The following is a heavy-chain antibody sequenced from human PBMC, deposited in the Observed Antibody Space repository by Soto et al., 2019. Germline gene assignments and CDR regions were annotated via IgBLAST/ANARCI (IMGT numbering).Heavy chain of an antibody. J-gene: IGHJ3*02. CDR2: ISGSGRST. CDR1: GFTFNTYA. Sequence: EVQLLESGGGLVQPGGSLRLSCAASGFTFNTYAITWVRQAPGRGLEWVSAISGSGRSTYYADSVKGRFTISRDNSKNFLYLQMNSLRAEDTAVYYCAKDVLNKPGPDAFDIWGQGTMVTVSS. V-gene: IGHV3-23*01. CDR3: AKDVLNKPGPDAFDI.